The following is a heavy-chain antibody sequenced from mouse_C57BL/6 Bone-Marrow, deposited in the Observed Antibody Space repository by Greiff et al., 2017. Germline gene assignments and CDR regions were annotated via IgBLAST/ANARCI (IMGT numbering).Heavy chain of an antibody. Sequence: QVQLQQSGAELAKPGASVKLSCKASGYTFTSYWMHWVKQRPGQGLEWIGYINPSSGYTTYNQKFKDKATLTADKSSSTAYMQLSSRTYEDSAVYYCARRAYGSIWYFDVWGTGTTVTVSS. D-gene: IGHD1-1*01. CDR3: ARRAYGSIWYFDV. V-gene: IGHV1-7*01. CDR2: INPSSGYT. J-gene: IGHJ1*03. CDR1: GYTFTSYW.